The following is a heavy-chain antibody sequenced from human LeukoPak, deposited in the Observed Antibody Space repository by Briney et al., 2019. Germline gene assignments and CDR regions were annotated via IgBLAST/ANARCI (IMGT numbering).Heavy chain of an antibody. J-gene: IGHJ4*02. CDR3: ARTSIGAGTYYLDY. D-gene: IGHD1-1*01. CDR1: GYTFTTYY. Sequence: ASVKVSCKASGYTFTTYYMHWVRQAPGQGLDWMGTINPSGGSTNYAQRFQGRVTMTGDMSTSTVYMELSSLRSEDMAVYYCARTSIGAGTYYLDYWGQGTPVTVSS. CDR2: INPSGGST. V-gene: IGHV1-46*01.